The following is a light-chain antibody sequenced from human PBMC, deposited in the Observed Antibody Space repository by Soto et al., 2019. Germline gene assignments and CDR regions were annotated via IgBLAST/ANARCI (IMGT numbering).Light chain of an antibody. V-gene: IGLV1-44*01. CDR1: NSNFGSNT. CDR3: ATWADSLNGWL. Sequence: QSVLTQPPSASGTPGQTVAISCSGSNSNFGSNTVNWYQQFPGTAPKLLIYGNNQRPSGVPDRFSGSKSDTSASLAISGLLSEDESDYYCATWADSLNGWLFGGGTKLTVL. CDR2: GNN. J-gene: IGLJ3*02.